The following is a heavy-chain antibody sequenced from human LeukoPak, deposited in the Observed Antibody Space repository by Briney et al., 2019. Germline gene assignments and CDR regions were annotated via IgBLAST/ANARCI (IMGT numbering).Heavy chain of an antibody. J-gene: IGHJ3*02. V-gene: IGHV4-38-2*02. CDR1: GYSISSGYY. CDR3: ASQRTIFDAFDI. D-gene: IGHD3-3*01. CDR2: IFHSGST. Sequence: SETLSLTCNVSGYSISSGYYWGWIRQPPGKGLEWIGNIFHSGSTHYNPSLKSRVTISVDTSNNQFSLKLSSVTAADMAVYYCASQRTIFDAFDIWGQGTMVTVSS.